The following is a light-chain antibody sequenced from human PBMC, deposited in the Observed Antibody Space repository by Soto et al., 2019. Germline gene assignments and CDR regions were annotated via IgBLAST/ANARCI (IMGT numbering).Light chain of an antibody. CDR2: GTS. CDR1: QSVSSSY. Sequence: ETVLTQSPGTLSLSPGERATLSCRASQSVSSSYLAWYQQKPGQTPRLLIYGTSSRATGIPDRFSGSGSGTEFTLIISRLEPEDFAVYYCQQYSSSPRTFGQGTKVESK. CDR3: QQYSSSPRT. J-gene: IGKJ1*01. V-gene: IGKV3-20*01.